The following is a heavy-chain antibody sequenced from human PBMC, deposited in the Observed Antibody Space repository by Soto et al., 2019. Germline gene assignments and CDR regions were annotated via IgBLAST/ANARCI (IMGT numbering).Heavy chain of an antibody. CDR1: GGSFSGYY. Sequence: RSLTCAVYGGSFSGYYWSWIRQPPGKGLEWIGEINHSGSTNYNPSLKSRVTISVDTSKNQFSLKLSSVTAADTAVYYCAREPPDYYASSGYYQKHYFDYWGQGTLVTVSS. CDR2: INHSGST. D-gene: IGHD3-22*01. CDR3: AREPPDYYASSGYYQKHYFDY. V-gene: IGHV4-34*01. J-gene: IGHJ4*02.